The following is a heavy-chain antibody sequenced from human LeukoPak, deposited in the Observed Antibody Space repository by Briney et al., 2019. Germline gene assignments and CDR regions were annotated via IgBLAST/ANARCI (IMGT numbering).Heavy chain of an antibody. CDR1: GITLRDFG. Sequence: GRSLRLSCAASGITLRDFGMHWVRQTPGKGLEWVAGISWDSNNIGYAPSVKGRFTISRDNAKNSLSLVMSNLRAEDTAFYYCAGGPNGDFWSAYYAFMYWGQGTLVSVSS. CDR2: ISWDSNNI. D-gene: IGHD3-3*01. CDR3: AGGPNGDFWSAYYAFMY. V-gene: IGHV3-9*01. J-gene: IGHJ4*02.